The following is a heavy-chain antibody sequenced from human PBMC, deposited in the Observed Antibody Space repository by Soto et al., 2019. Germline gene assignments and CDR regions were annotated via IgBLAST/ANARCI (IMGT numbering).Heavy chain of an antibody. Sequence: PGGSLRLSCAASGFTLSTYWMTWVRQAPGKGLEWVANIKQDGSEKYYVDSVKGRFTISRDNAKNSLHLLMNSLRAEDTAVYFCVRDHVRLPYVAHDYWGQGTLVTVSS. J-gene: IGHJ4*02. CDR3: VRDHVRLPYVAHDY. D-gene: IGHD3-16*01. CDR1: GFTLSTYW. CDR2: IKQDGSEK. V-gene: IGHV3-7*03.